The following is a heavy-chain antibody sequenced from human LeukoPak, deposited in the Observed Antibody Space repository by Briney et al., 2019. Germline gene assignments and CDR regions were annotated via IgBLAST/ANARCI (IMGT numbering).Heavy chain of an antibody. CDR2: ISSSSSYI. J-gene: IGHJ2*01. V-gene: IGHV3-21*01. CDR1: GFTFSSYS. D-gene: IGHD6-13*01. Sequence: GGSLRLSCAASGFTFSSYSMNWVRQAPGKGLEWVSSISSSSSYIYYADSVKGRFAISRDNAKNSLYLQMNSLRAEDTAVYYCASCGYSSSWYPVDWYFDLWGRGTLVTVSS. CDR3: ASCGYSSSWYPVDWYFDL.